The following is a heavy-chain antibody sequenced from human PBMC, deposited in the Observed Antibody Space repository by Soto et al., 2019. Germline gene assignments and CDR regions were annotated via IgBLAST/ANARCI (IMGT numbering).Heavy chain of an antibody. CDR2: IIPIFGTA. Sequence: QVQLVQSGAEVKKPGSSVKVSCKASGGTFSSYAISWVRQAPGQGLEWMGGIIPIFGTANYAQKFQGRVTITADKSTSTAYMELSSLRSEDTAVYYCARGNSHYDFWSGHPPENNWFDPWGQGTLVTVSS. J-gene: IGHJ5*02. D-gene: IGHD3-3*01. V-gene: IGHV1-69*06. CDR1: GGTFSSYA. CDR3: ARGNSHYDFWSGHPPENNWFDP.